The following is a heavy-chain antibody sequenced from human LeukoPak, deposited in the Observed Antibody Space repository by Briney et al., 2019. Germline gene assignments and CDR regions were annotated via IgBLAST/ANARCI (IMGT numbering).Heavy chain of an antibody. CDR1: GYTLTELS. J-gene: IGHJ6*03. CDR2: FDPEDGET. D-gene: IGHD3-16*02. V-gene: IGHV1-24*01. CDR3: ARYRRVAAILAYYYYYMDV. Sequence: ASVKVSCKVSGYTLTELSMHWVRQAPGKGLEWMGGFDPEDGETIYAQKFQGRVTMTEDTSTDTAYMELSSLRSEDTAVYYCARYRRVAAILAYYYYYMDVWGKGTTVTVSS.